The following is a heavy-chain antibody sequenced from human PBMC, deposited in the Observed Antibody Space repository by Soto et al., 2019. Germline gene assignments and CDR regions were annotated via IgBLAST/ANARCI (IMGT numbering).Heavy chain of an antibody. CDR2: IIPIFGTA. CDR1: GGTFSSYA. J-gene: IGHJ3*02. CDR3: AREKGLHDDNSNYDAFDI. D-gene: IGHD4-4*01. V-gene: IGHV1-69*13. Sequence: ASVKVSCKASGGTFSSYAISWVRQAPGQGLEWMGGIIPIFGTANYAQKFQGRVTITADESTSTAYMELSSLRSEDTAVYYCAREKGLHDDNSNYDAFDIWGQGTMVTVSS.